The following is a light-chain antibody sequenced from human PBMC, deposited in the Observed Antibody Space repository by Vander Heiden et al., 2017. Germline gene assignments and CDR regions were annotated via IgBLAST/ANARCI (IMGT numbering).Light chain of an antibody. CDR3: QRYYNWWT. Sequence: EIVMTQSPGIVSLSPGESATLSCRASQTVRSHLAWYQQKPGQAPRLLIYDASTWATGVPARFSGSGSGTDFTLTISSLQSEDFAVYYCQRYYNWWTFGQGTKVELK. CDR1: QTVRSH. CDR2: DAS. V-gene: IGKV3-15*01. J-gene: IGKJ1*01.